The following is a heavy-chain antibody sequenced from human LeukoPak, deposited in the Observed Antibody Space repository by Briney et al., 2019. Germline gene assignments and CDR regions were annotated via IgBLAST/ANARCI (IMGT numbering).Heavy chain of an antibody. V-gene: IGHV4-61*01. J-gene: IGHJ4*02. D-gene: IGHD1-26*01. Sequence: SETLSLTCTVSGGSVSSGSYYWSWIRQPPGKGLEWIGYIYYSGSTNYNPSLKSRVTISVDTSKNQFSLKLSSVTAADTAVYYCARGVRGGGFSGWELHRRERIDYWGQGTLVTVSS. CDR1: GGSVSSGSYY. CDR2: IYYSGST. CDR3: ARGVRGGGFSGWELHRRERIDY.